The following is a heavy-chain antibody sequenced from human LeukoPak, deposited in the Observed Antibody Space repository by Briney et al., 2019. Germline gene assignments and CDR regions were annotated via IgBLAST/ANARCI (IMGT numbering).Heavy chain of an antibody. D-gene: IGHD1-20*01. CDR1: GFTFSSYA. CDR3: ARYNWNYFDY. V-gene: IGHV3-23*01. CDR2: ISGSGGST. J-gene: IGHJ4*02. Sequence: GGSLRLSCAASGFTFSSYAVSWVRQAPGKGLEWVSAISGSGGSTYYADSVKGRFTISRDNSKNTLYLQMNSLRAEDTAVYYCARYNWNYFDYWGQGTLVTVSS.